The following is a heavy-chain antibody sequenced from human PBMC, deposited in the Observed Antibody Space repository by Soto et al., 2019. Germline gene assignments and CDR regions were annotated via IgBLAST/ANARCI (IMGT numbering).Heavy chain of an antibody. V-gene: IGHV4-39*01. CDR3: ARTHPSSTSCPIDY. Sequence: SETLSLTCTVSGGSISSSSYYWGWIRQPPGKGLEWIGSIYYSGSTYYNPSLKSRVTISVDTSKNQFSLKLSSVTAADTAVYYCARTHPSSTSCPIDYWGQGTLVTVSS. CDR2: IYYSGST. CDR1: GGSISSSSYY. J-gene: IGHJ4*02. D-gene: IGHD2-2*01.